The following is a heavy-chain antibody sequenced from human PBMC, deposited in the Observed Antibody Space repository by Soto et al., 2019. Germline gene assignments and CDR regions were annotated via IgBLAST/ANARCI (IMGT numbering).Heavy chain of an antibody. CDR2: ISYDGKNQ. D-gene: IGHD6-19*01. J-gene: IGHJ5*02. CDR3: ARYSGWYSYNWFDP. CDR1: GITFSNSA. Sequence: GGSLRLSCAVSGITFSNSAMHWVRQAPGKGLDWVAFISYDGKNQYYADSVKGRFTISRDNAENSVYLQMSSLRGEDTAMYYCARYSGWYSYNWFDPWGQGTLVTVSS. V-gene: IGHV3-30*04.